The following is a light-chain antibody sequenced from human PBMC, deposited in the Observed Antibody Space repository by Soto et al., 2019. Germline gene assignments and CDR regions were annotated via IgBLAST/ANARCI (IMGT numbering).Light chain of an antibody. CDR1: QSLLYSDGNTF. CDR3: LQGTHWPPT. J-gene: IGKJ1*01. Sequence: DVVMTQSPLSLPVTLGQPASISCRSSQSLLYSDGNTFLNWFQQRPGQSPRSLIYKVSNRDSGVPDRFSGSGSGSDFTLKISRVEAEDVGVYYCLQGTHWPPTFGQGTKVEIK. V-gene: IGKV2-30*01. CDR2: KVS.